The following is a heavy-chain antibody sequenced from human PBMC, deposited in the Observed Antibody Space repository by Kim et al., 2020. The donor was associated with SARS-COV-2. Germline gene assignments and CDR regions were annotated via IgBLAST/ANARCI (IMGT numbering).Heavy chain of an antibody. CDR2: IYYSGST. Sequence: SETLSLTCTVSGGSISSGGYYWSWIRQHPGKGLEWIGYIYYSGSTYYNPSLKSRVTISVDTSKNQFSLKLSSVTAADTAVYYCARRGYSGYDYYWGQGTLVTVSS. CDR3: ARRGYSGYDYY. J-gene: IGHJ4*02. V-gene: IGHV4-31*03. CDR1: GGSISSGGYY. D-gene: IGHD5-12*01.